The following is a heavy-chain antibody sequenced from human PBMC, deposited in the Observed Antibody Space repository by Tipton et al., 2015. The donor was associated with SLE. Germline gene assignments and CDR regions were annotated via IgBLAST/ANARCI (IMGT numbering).Heavy chain of an antibody. CDR2: INRDGSST. CDR1: GFTFSSYW. Sequence: SLRLSCAASGFTFSSYWMHWVRQAPGKGLVWVSGINRDGSSTSYADSVKGRFTISRDNAKNTLYLQMNSLRAEDTAVYYCARAGPLLWVPYFDYWGQGTLVTVSS. V-gene: IGHV3-74*01. D-gene: IGHD3-10*01. J-gene: IGHJ4*02. CDR3: ARAGPLLWVPYFDY.